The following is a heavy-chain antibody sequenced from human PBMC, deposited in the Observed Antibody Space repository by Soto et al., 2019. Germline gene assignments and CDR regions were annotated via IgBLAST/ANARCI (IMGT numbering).Heavy chain of an antibody. V-gene: IGHV3-23*01. CDR1: GFTFRTYA. Sequence: QLLESGGGLVQPGGSLRLSCGASGFTFRTYAMSWVRQAPGKGLEWVSGISKTGGSTYFADSVKGRFTISRDNSRNPLSLQMNSLRAGDTAVYYCAKDNGPPGTRDWYFDLWGRGTLVTVSS. CDR2: ISKTGGST. CDR3: AKDNGPPGTRDWYFDL. D-gene: IGHD2-8*01. J-gene: IGHJ2*01.